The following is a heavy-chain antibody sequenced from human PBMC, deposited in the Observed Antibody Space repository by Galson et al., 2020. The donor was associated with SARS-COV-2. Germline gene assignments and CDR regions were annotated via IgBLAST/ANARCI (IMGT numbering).Heavy chain of an antibody. CDR2: IHSSGST. D-gene: IGHD2-15*01. Sequence: SETLSLTCTVSGGSISSGGYYWSWIRQLPGKGLEWIGYIHSSGSTYYNPSLKSRVTISVDTSKNQFSLKVNSVTAADTAVYYCARGFCSGGSCYPSSPFDYWGQGTLVTVSS. CDR3: ARGFCSGGSCYPSSPFDY. CDR1: GGSISSGGYY. J-gene: IGHJ4*02. V-gene: IGHV4-31*03.